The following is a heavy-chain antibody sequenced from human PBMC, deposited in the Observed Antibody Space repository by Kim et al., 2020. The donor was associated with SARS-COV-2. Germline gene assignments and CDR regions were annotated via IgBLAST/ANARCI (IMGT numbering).Heavy chain of an antibody. Sequence: ISEDGGHKHYADSLRGRFTISRDNSKNTVSLQMNSLRTEDTAVYYCFWGDYWGQGTLVTVSS. CDR3: FWGDY. J-gene: IGHJ4*02. D-gene: IGHD3-16*01. CDR2: ISEDGGHK. V-gene: IGHV3-30-3*01.